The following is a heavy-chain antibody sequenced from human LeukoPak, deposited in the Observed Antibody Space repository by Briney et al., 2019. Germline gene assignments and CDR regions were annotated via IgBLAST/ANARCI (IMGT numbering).Heavy chain of an antibody. Sequence: GGSLRLSFAASGFSFSSYNMNWVRQAPGKGLEWVSYIGSSSSSIYYADSVKGRFTISRDNAKNLLYLQMSSLRVEDTAVYYCARGEYDYVWGSPKHWGQGTLVTVSS. CDR3: ARGEYDYVWGSPKH. J-gene: IGHJ1*01. V-gene: IGHV3-48*01. CDR1: GFSFSSYN. CDR2: IGSSSSSI. D-gene: IGHD3-16*01.